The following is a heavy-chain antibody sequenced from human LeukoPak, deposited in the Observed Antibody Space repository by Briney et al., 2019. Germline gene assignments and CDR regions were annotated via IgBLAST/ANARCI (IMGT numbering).Heavy chain of an antibody. D-gene: IGHD6-19*01. CDR3: ARGGGRGWYGLMDY. V-gene: IGHV4-59*01. CDR2: IYYRGST. Sequence: SETLSLTCTGSGGSISSYYWSWIRQPPGKGLEWIGYIYYRGSTNYHPSLKSRVTISVDTSKNQFSLKLSSVTGADTAVYYCARGGGRGWYGLMDYWGQGNLVTVSS. CDR1: GGSISSYY. J-gene: IGHJ4*02.